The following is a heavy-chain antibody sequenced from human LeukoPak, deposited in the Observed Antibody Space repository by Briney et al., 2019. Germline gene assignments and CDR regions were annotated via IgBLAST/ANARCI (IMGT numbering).Heavy chain of an antibody. CDR3: ARERRCSGGSCSSDYYYGMDV. CDR1: GNIFTTYA. CDR2: INTNTGDP. V-gene: IGHV7-4-1*02. J-gene: IGHJ6*02. Sequence: GASVKVSCKASGNIFTTYALNWVRQAPGQGLEWMGWINTNTGDPTYAQGFTGRFVFSLDTSVNTAYLQISSLKAEDTAVYYCARERRCSGGSCSSDYYYGMDVWGQGTTVTVSS. D-gene: IGHD2-15*01.